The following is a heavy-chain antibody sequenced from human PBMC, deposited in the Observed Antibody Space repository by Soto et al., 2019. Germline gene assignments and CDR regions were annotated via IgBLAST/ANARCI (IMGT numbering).Heavy chain of an antibody. J-gene: IGHJ5*02. Sequence: QVQLVESGGGVVQPGRSLRLSCAASGFTFSSYGMHWVRQAPGKGLEWVAVIWYDGSNKYYADSVKGRFTISRDNSKNTLYRQMNSLRAEDTAVYYCARDRSSDGWFDPWGQGTLVTVSS. CDR1: GFTFSSYG. V-gene: IGHV3-33*01. CDR3: ARDRSSDGWFDP. CDR2: IWYDGSNK. D-gene: IGHD6-19*01.